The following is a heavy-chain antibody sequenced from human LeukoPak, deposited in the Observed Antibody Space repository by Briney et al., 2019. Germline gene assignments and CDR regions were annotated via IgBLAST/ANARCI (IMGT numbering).Heavy chain of an antibody. CDR1: GFTFSSHA. D-gene: IGHD3-10*01. CDR3: AREGGERTYDY. Sequence: PGGSLRLSCAASGFTFSSHAMHWVRQAPGKGLEWVAVISYDGSNKYYADSVKGRFTISRDNSKNTLYLQMNSLRAEDTAVYYCAREGGERTYDYWGQGTLVTVSS. CDR2: ISYDGSNK. J-gene: IGHJ4*02. V-gene: IGHV3-30*04.